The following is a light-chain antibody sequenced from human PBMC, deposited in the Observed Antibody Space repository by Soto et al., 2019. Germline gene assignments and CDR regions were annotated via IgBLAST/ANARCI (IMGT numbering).Light chain of an antibody. J-gene: IGKJ5*01. CDR2: GAA. Sequence: ETVLTQSPGTLSLSPGERATLSCRASRSVSSTYLAWFQQKPGQAPRLLIYGAASRSTGIPDRFSGSGSGTDFTLTISRLEPEDFAVYYCQQYGSSLITFGQGTRLEIK. CDR3: QQYGSSLIT. CDR1: RSVSSTY. V-gene: IGKV3-20*01.